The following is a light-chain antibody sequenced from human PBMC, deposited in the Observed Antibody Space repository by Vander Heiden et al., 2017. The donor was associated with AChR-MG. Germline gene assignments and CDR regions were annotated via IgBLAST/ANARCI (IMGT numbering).Light chain of an antibody. V-gene: IGKV1-5*03. Sequence: DIQMTPSPPTLSASVGDRVRITCRASQSISNWLGWYQQKPGKAPKLLIYKASGLETGVPARFSGSGSWTEYTLTISSLQPDDSAIYYCQQYKSYPYSFGQGTKLKIK. CDR3: QQYKSYPYS. CDR1: QSISNW. CDR2: KAS. J-gene: IGKJ2*03.